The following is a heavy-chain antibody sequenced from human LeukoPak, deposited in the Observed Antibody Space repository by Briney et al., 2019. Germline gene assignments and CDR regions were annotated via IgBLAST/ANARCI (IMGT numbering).Heavy chain of an antibody. D-gene: IGHD3-3*01. J-gene: IGHJ4*02. Sequence: GGSLRLSCAASGFTFSSYSMNWVRQAPGKGLEWVANIKQDGSEKYYVDSVKGRFTISRDNAKNSLYLQMNSLRAEDTAVYYCARDAQYYDFWSGYSPRPYFDYWGQGTLVTVSS. V-gene: IGHV3-7*01. CDR1: GFTFSSYS. CDR2: IKQDGSEK. CDR3: ARDAQYYDFWSGYSPRPYFDY.